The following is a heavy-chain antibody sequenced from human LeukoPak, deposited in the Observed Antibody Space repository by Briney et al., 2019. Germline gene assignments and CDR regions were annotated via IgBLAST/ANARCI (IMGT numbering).Heavy chain of an antibody. D-gene: IGHD5-18*01. CDR2: INPNSGGT. CDR3: ARGRRGYSYGYWFDP. J-gene: IGHJ5*02. Sequence: ASVKVSCKASGYTFTGYYMHWVRQAPGQGLEWMGWINPNSGGTNYAQKFQGRVTITRNTSISTAYMELSSLRSEDTAVYYCARGRRGYSYGYWFDPWGQGTLVTVSS. V-gene: IGHV1-2*02. CDR1: GYTFTGYY.